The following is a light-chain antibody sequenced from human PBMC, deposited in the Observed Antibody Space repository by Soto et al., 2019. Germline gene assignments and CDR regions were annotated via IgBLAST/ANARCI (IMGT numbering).Light chain of an antibody. V-gene: IGKV3-20*01. CDR1: QGVSSSY. CDR2: GGS. J-gene: IGKJ4*01. Sequence: EIVLTQSPGTLSLSPGERATLSCRASQGVSSSYLAWYQQKPGQAPRLLMYGGSIRATGIPDRFRGSGSGTDFTLTISRLEPEDFEVFYCQQYGSSPFTFGGGTKVEIK. CDR3: QQYGSSPFT.